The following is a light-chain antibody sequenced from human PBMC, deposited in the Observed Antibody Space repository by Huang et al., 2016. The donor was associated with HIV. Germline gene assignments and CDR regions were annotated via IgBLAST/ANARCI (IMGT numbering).Light chain of an antibody. CDR1: QSVLYSSNNKNY. CDR2: WAS. CDR3: QQYYSTPLT. V-gene: IGKV4-1*01. Sequence: DIVMTQSPDSLAVSLGERATINCKSSQSVLYSSNNKNYLAWYQQKPGQPPKLLIYWASTRESGVPDRCSGSGSGTDFTLTISSLHAEDVAVYYCQQYYSTPLTFGGGTKVEIK. J-gene: IGKJ4*01.